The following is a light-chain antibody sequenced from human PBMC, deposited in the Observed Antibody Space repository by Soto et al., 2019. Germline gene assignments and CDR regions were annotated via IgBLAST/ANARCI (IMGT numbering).Light chain of an antibody. CDR1: LSVYSK. Sequence: EIVMTQSPGSLSVSPGERATLSCRATLSVYSKVAWYQQKPGQAPRLLIYDASTRATGTPARFSGSGSGTEFTLTISSLQSEDFAVYYCQQYSNWPPYTFGQGTKLEIK. CDR3: QQYSNWPPYT. J-gene: IGKJ2*01. V-gene: IGKV3-15*01. CDR2: DAS.